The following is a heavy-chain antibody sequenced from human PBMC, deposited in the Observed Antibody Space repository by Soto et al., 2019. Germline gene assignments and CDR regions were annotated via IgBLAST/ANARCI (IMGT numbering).Heavy chain of an antibody. V-gene: IGHV4-34*01. CDR3: ARVSGSYPFY. J-gene: IGHJ4*02. D-gene: IGHD1-26*01. CDR2: INHSGST. CDR1: VGSFSGYY. Sequence: SETLSLTCAVYVGSFSGYYWSWIRQPPGKGLEWIGEINHSGSTNYNPSLKSRVTISVDTSKNQSSLKLSSVTAADTAVYYCARVSGSYPFYWGQGTPVTV.